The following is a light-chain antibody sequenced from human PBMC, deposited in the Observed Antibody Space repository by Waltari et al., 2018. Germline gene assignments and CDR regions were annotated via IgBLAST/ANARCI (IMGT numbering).Light chain of an antibody. CDR1: TSNIGAGYD. Sequence: QSVLTQPPSVSGAPGQRVSISCTGSTSNIGAGYDVHWYQKGPGKAPKLIIYGTNTRPLGVPDRFFGSQYGTSASLAISGLQAEDEGDYYCQSYDTTLSVGFGGGTKLTVL. J-gene: IGLJ2*01. CDR3: QSYDTTLSVG. V-gene: IGLV1-40*01. CDR2: GTN.